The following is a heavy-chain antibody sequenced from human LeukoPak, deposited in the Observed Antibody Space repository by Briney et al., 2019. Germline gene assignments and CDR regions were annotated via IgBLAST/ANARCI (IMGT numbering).Heavy chain of an antibody. Sequence: ASVKVSCKASGYTFTSYDINWVRQATGQGLEWMGWMNPNSGNTGYAQKSQGRVTITRNTSISTAYMELSRLRSDDTAVYYCARGGLVRDAFDIWGQGTMVTVSS. J-gene: IGHJ3*02. V-gene: IGHV1-8*03. D-gene: IGHD6-19*01. CDR1: GYTFTSYD. CDR3: ARGGLVRDAFDI. CDR2: MNPNSGNT.